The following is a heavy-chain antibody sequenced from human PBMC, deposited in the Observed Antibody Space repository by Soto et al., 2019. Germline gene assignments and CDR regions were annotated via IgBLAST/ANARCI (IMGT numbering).Heavy chain of an antibody. CDR2: INAGNGNT. CDR3: ASLYSSSWYTQDYYYDMDV. Sequence: ASVKVSCKASGYTFTSYAMPWVRQAPGQRLEWMGWINAGNGNTKYSQKFQGRVTITRDTSASTAYMELSSLRSEDTAVYYCASLYSSSWYTQDYYYDMDVWCKGTTVTVSS. CDR1: GYTFTSYA. J-gene: IGHJ6*03. V-gene: IGHV1-3*01. D-gene: IGHD6-13*01.